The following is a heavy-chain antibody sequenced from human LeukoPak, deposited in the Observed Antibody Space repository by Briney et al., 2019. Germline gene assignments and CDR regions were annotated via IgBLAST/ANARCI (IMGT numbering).Heavy chain of an antibody. V-gene: IGHV3-48*04. J-gene: IGHJ4*02. D-gene: IGHD3-22*01. CDR1: GFTLSSYS. CDR3: ARVWSSGYTKDY. CDR2: ISSSSSTI. Sequence: GGSLRLSCAASGFTLSSYSIDWVRQAPGKGLEWLSYISSSSSTIYYADSVKGRFTISRDNAKNSVYLQMNSLRAEDTAVYYCARVWSSGYTKDYWGQGTLVTVSS.